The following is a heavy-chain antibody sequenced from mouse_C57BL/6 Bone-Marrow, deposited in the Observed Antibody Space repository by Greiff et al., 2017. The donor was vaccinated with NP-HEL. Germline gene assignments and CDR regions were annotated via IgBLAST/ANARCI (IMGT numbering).Heavy chain of an antibody. V-gene: IGHV1-54*01. CDR1: GYAFTNYL. CDR2: INPGSGGT. J-gene: IGHJ4*01. CDR3: ATLYYYGSSSYAMDY. D-gene: IGHD1-1*01. Sequence: QVQLQQSGAELVRPGTSVKVSCKASGYAFTNYLIAWVKQRPGQGLEWIGVINPGSGGTHYNEKLKGKATLTADKSSSTAYMQLSSLTSEDSAVYFCATLYYYGSSSYAMDYWGQGTSVTVSS.